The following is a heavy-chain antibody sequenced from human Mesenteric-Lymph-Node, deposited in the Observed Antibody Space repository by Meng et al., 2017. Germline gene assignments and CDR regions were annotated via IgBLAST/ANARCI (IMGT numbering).Heavy chain of an antibody. CDR2: VVYSGTT. Sequence: QMQVQESGPGLVKPSEPLSLTSTVSGGSISSSSYYWAWIRQPPGEGLEWIGSVVYSGTTYYTSSLKSRVSISVDTSKNQFSLKLSSVTAADTAVYYCARHHHSPTFDYWGQGTLVTVSS. CDR3: ARHHHSPTFDY. D-gene: IGHD1-14*01. V-gene: IGHV4-39*01. J-gene: IGHJ4*02. CDR1: GGSISSSSYY.